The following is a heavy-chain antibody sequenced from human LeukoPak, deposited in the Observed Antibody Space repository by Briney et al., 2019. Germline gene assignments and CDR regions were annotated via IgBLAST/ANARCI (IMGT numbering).Heavy chain of an antibody. CDR3: ARSFGIVVVNDAFDI. V-gene: IGHV3-30-3*01. CDR2: ISYDGSNK. D-gene: IGHD3-22*01. CDR1: GLTFSSYA. J-gene: IGHJ3*02. Sequence: GRSLRLSCAASGLTFSSYAMHWVRQAPGKGLEWVAVISYDGSNKYYADSVKGRFTISRDNSKNTLYLQMNSLRAEDTAVYYCARSFGIVVVNDAFDIWGQGTMVTASS.